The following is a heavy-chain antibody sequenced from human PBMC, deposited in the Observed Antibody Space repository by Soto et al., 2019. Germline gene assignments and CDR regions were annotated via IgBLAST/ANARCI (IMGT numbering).Heavy chain of an antibody. D-gene: IGHD4-17*01. CDR2: IYYSGST. V-gene: IGHV4-59*08. Sequence: PSETLSLTCTVSGGYISSYGWSWIRQPPGKGLEWIGYIYYSGSTNYNPSLKSRVTISVDTSKNQFSLKLSSVTAADTAVYYCARRGRYGDYTIDYWGQGTLVTVSS. J-gene: IGHJ4*02. CDR3: ARRGRYGDYTIDY. CDR1: GGYISSYG.